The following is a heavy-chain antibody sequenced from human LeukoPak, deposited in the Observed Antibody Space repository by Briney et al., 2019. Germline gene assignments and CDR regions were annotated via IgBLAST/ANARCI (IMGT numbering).Heavy chain of an antibody. CDR3: AKLGGQELHNYYVAV. Sequence: GGSLRLSCAASGFTFSSYAMSWVRQAPGKGLEWVSGIIDSGESTYYAKFAKGRFTISRDNSNNTLYLQMNSLRAEDTAVYYCAKLGGQELHNYYVAVCGKGTTVAVSS. V-gene: IGHV3-23*01. D-gene: IGHD3-16*01. CDR2: IIDSGEST. CDR1: GFTFSSYA. J-gene: IGHJ6*03.